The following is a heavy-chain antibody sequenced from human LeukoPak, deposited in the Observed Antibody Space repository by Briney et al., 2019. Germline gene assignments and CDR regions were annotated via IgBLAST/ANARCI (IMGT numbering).Heavy chain of an antibody. CDR1: GFTFSSYS. Sequence: PGGSLRLSCAASGFTFSSYSMNWVRQAPGKGLEWVSSISSSSSYIYYADSVKGRFTISRDNAKNSLYLQMNSLRAEDTAVYYCARDQEQWLGGYFDYWGQGTLVTVSS. J-gene: IGHJ4*02. D-gene: IGHD6-19*01. V-gene: IGHV3-21*01. CDR2: ISSSSSYI. CDR3: ARDQEQWLGGYFDY.